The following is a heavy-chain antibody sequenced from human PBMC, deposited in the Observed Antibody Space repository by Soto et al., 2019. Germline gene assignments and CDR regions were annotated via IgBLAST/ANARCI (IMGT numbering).Heavy chain of an antibody. CDR2: IYHSGST. CDR3: ARGNVVPLDY. J-gene: IGHJ4*02. CDR1: GGSISSGGYS. V-gene: IGHV4-30-2*01. D-gene: IGHD2-21*01. Sequence: QLQLQESGSGLVKPSQTLSLTCAVSGGSISSGGYSWSWILQPPGKGLEWIGYIYHSGSTYYNPSLKSRVTISGDMATNQFSLKLSSVTSADTAVYYCARGNVVPLDYWGQGTLVTVSS.